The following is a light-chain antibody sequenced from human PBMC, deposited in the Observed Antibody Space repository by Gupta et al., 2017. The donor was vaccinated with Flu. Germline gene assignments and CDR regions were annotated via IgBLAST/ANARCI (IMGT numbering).Light chain of an antibody. V-gene: IGKV3-20*01. CDR2: GAS. J-gene: IGKJ4*01. Sequence: IVLTQSPGTLPLYPGERATLSCRASQSVSSSYLAWYQQKPGQAPRLLIYGASSRATGIPDRFSGSGSGTDFTLTISRLEPEDFAVYYCQQYGSSLLTFGGGTKWRSN. CDR1: QSVSSSY. CDR3: QQYGSSLLT.